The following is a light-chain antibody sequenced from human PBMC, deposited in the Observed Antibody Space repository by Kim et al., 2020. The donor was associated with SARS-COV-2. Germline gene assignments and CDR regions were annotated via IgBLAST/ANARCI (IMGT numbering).Light chain of an antibody. V-gene: IGLV1-40*01. CDR3: QSYDRSLSGSV. J-gene: IGLJ3*02. Sequence: VTIYYTGGSANIGAYSDVHVYQQLPRTAPKLLLLGTTNRPSGVPDRFSGSKSGTSASLDITGLQAEDEAVYYCQSYDRSLSGSVFGGGTQLTVL. CDR2: GTT. CDR1: SANIGAYSD.